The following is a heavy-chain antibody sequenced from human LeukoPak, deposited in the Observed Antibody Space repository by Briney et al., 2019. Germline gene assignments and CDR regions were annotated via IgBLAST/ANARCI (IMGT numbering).Heavy chain of an antibody. V-gene: IGHV1-8*02. CDR3: ARGTYSSGWYTCNY. CDR1: GYTFTGYY. J-gene: IGHJ4*02. CDR2: MNPNSGNT. D-gene: IGHD6-19*01. Sequence: EASVKVSCKASGYTFTGYYMHWVRQAPGQGLEWMGWMNPNSGNTGYAQKFQGRVTMTRNTSISTAYMELSSLRSEDTAVYYCARGTYSSGWYTCNYWGQGTLVTVSS.